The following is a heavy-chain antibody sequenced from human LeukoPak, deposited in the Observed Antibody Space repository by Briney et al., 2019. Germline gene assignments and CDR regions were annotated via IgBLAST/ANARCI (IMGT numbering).Heavy chain of an antibody. D-gene: IGHD3-22*01. Sequence: GGSLRLSCAPSGFTFSSYAMSWVRRAPGKGLEWVSAISGSGGSTYYADSVKGRFTISRDNSKNTLYLQMNSLRAEDTAVYYCAKVSGYYYGPFDYWGQGTLVTVSS. CDR1: GFTFSSYA. J-gene: IGHJ4*02. CDR2: ISGSGGST. V-gene: IGHV3-23*01. CDR3: AKVSGYYYGPFDY.